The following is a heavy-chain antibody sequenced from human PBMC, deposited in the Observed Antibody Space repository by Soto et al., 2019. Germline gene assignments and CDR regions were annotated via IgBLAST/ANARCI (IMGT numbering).Heavy chain of an antibody. CDR1: GGTFSSYT. CDR2: IIPILGIA. D-gene: IGHD2-15*01. Sequence: SVKVSCKASGGTFSSYTISWVRQAPGRGLEWMGRIIPILGIANYAQKFQGRVTITADKSTSTAYMELSSLRSEDTAVYYCARDDYCSGGSCYSNWFDPWGQGTLVTVSS. V-gene: IGHV1-69*04. J-gene: IGHJ5*02. CDR3: ARDDYCSGGSCYSNWFDP.